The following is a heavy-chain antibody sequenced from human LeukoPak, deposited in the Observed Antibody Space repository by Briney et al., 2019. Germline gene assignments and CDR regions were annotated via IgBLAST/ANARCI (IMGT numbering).Heavy chain of an antibody. CDR3: AKGDMGAKGYWYFDL. D-gene: IGHD1-26*01. Sequence: PGGSLRLSCAASGFTFSSYAMSWVRQAPGKGLEWVSAISGSGGSTYYADSVKGRFTISRDNSKNTLYLQMNSLRAEDTAVYYCAKGDMGAKGYWYFDLWGRGTLVTVSS. J-gene: IGHJ2*01. CDR1: GFTFSSYA. V-gene: IGHV3-23*01. CDR2: ISGSGGST.